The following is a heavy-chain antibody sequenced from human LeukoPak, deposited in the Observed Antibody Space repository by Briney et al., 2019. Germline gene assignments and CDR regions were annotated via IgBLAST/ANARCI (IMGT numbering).Heavy chain of an antibody. CDR2: ISGSGGST. D-gene: IGHD3-22*01. J-gene: IGHJ4*02. V-gene: IGHV3-23*01. CDR1: GFTFSSYA. Sequence: GGSLRLSCAASGFTFSSYAMSWVRQAPGKGLEWVSAISGSGGSTHYADSVKGRFTISRDNSKNTLYLQMNSLRAEDTAVYYCAKDGGMRSYYYDSSGYSVDYWGQGTLVTVSS. CDR3: AKDGGMRSYYYDSSGYSVDY.